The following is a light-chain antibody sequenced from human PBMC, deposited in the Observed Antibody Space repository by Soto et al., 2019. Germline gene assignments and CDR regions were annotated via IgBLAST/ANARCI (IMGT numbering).Light chain of an antibody. J-gene: IGKJ5*01. CDR1: QAITSW. V-gene: IGKV1-5*03. CDR3: QQYNSYST. Sequence: DIHVTQSPSSVSASVGDRVTITCRASQAITSWLAWYQQKPGKAPKLLIYKASSLESGVPSRFSGSGSGTEFTLTISSLQPDDFATYYCQQYNSYSTFGQGTRLEIK. CDR2: KAS.